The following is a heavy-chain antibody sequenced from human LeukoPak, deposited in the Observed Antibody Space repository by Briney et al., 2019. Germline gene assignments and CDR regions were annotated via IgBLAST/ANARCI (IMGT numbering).Heavy chain of an antibody. D-gene: IGHD5-24*01. J-gene: IGHJ6*02. CDR1: GGSISSYY. CDR2: IYYSGST. CDR3: ARLEMATIGYYYYGMDV. V-gene: IGHV4-59*01. Sequence: SETLSLTCTVSGGSISSYYWSWVRQPPGKGLEWIGYIYYSGSTNYNPSLKSRVTISVDTSKNQFSLKLSSVTAADTAVYYCARLEMATIGYYYYGMDVWGQGTTVTVSS.